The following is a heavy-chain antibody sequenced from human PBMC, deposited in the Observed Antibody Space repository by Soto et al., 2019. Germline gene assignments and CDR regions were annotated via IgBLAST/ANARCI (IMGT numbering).Heavy chain of an antibody. J-gene: IGHJ6*02. CDR2: INSDGSST. CDR1: GFTFSSYW. Sequence: PGGSLRLSCAASGFTFSSYWMHWVRQAPGKGLVWVSRINSDGSSTSYADSVKGRFTISRDNAKNTLYLQMNSLRAEDTAVYYCAREISSWYTKRPIYGMDVWGQGTTVTVSS. D-gene: IGHD6-13*01. V-gene: IGHV3-74*01. CDR3: AREISSWYTKRPIYGMDV.